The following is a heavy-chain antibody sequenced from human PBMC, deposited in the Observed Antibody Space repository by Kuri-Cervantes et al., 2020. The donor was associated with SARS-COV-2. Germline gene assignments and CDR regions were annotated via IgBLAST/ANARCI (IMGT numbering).Heavy chain of an antibody. CDR1: GGSISSYY. D-gene: IGHD1-7*01. V-gene: IGHV4-4*07. CDR3: ARMRLELLSPYYYGMGV. CDR2: IYTSGST. Sequence: SETLSLTCTVSGGSISSYYWSWIRQPAGKGPEWIGRIYTSGSTNYNPSLKSRVTISVDTSKNQFSLKLSSVTAADTAVYYCARMRLELLSPYYYGMGVWGQGTTVTVSS. J-gene: IGHJ6*02.